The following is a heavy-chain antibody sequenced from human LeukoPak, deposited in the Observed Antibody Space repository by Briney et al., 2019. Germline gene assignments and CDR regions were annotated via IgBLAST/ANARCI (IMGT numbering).Heavy chain of an antibody. CDR1: GGTFSSYA. J-gene: IGHJ3*02. CDR3: ARADKYGYNYGDDAFDI. CDR2: IIPIFGTA. D-gene: IGHD5-24*01. V-gene: IGHV1-69*13. Sequence: SVKVSCKASGGTFSSYAISWVRQAPGQGLEWMGGIIPIFGTANYAQKFQGRVTITADESTSTAYMELSSLRSEDTAVYYCARADKYGYNYGDDAFDIWGQGTMVTVSS.